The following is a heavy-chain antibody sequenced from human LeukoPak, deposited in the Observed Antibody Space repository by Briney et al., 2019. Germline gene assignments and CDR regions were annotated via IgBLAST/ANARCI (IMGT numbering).Heavy chain of an antibody. CDR1: GYTFTSYD. Sequence: ASVKVSCKASGYTFTSYDINWVRQATGQGLEWMGWMNPNSGNTGYAQKFQGRVTMTRNTSIGTAYMELSSLRSEDTAVYYCARGVGPYYYDSSGYHKTYYYYYYMDVWGKGTTVTVSS. CDR2: MNPNSGNT. V-gene: IGHV1-8*01. J-gene: IGHJ6*03. CDR3: ARGVGPYYYDSSGYHKTYYYYYYMDV. D-gene: IGHD3-22*01.